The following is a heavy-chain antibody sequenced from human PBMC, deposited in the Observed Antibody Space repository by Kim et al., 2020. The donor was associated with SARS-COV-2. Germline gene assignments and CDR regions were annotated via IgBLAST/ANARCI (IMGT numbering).Heavy chain of an antibody. CDR3: ARGRWFGDLLPPDY. CDR1: GFTFSSYN. CDR2: ISTRSTTI. V-gene: IGHV3-48*02. J-gene: IGHJ4*02. D-gene: IGHD3-10*01. Sequence: GGSLRLSCAVSGFTFSSYNMNWVRQAPGKGLEWVSYISTRSTTIYYADSVKGRFTISRDNAKNSLYLQMNSLRDEDTAVYYCARGRWFGDLLPPDYWGQGTLVTVSS.